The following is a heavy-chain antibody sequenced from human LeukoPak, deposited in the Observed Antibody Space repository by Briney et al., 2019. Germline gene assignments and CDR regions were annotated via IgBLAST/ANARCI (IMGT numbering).Heavy chain of an antibody. V-gene: IGHV4-59*12. CDR1: GASISSYY. D-gene: IGHD3-10*01. CDR3: TRDRQLEWFYL. CDR2: IYHSGST. J-gene: IGHJ5*01. Sequence: SETLSLTCTVSGASISSYYWSWIRQPPGKGLEWIGYIYHSGSTNYNPSLKSRVTISVDTSKNQFSLKLSSVTAADTAVYYCTRDRQLEWFYLWGQGTLVTVSS.